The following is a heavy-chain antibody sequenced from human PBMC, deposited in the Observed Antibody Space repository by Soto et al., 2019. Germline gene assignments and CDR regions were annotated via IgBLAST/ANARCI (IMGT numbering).Heavy chain of an antibody. V-gene: IGHV4-31*03. J-gene: IGHJ5*02. Sequence: QVQLQESGPGLVKPSQTLSLTCTVSGGSISSGDYYWSWVRQHPGKGLEWIGYRSYSGSTYYNPSLKSRVTIVVDTSRNQFSLRLSSVTAADTAVYYCVREGGLAYCGGDCLYNWFDPWGQGTLVTVSS. CDR2: RSYSGST. D-gene: IGHD2-21*02. CDR1: GGSISSGDYY. CDR3: VREGGLAYCGGDCLYNWFDP.